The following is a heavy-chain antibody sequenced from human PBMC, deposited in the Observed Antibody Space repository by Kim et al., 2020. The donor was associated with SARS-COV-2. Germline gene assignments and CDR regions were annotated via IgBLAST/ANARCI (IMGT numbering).Heavy chain of an antibody. V-gene: IGHV4-34*01. CDR2: VNHSGST. CDR1: GGSFSGYY. D-gene: IGHD1-26*01. Sequence: SETLSLTCAVYGGSFSGYYWTWIRQPPGKGLEWIGEVNHSGSTNYNPSLKSRVTISADTSKNQLSLKLNSVTAADTALYYCARGRGGSHYPYFDSWGQGT. CDR3: ARGRGGSHYPYFDS. J-gene: IGHJ4*02.